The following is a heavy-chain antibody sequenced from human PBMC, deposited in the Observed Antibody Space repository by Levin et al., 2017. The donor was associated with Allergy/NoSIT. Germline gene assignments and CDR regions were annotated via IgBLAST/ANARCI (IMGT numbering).Heavy chain of an antibody. J-gene: IGHJ4*02. CDR1: TFTFSRYW. CDR3: ATGGAYFYDS. Sequence: LSLTCVASTFTFSRYWMHWVRQAPGKGLVWISLIKNDGITTLYADSVSGRFTISRDNAKNTVYLQMNSLRIEDTAVYYCATGGAYFYDSWGPGTLVTVSS. V-gene: IGHV3-74*01. D-gene: IGHD2-21*01. CDR2: IKNDGITT.